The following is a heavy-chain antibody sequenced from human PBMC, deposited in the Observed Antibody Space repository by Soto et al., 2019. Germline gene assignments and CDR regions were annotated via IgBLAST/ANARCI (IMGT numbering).Heavy chain of an antibody. CDR2: IIPIFGTA. CDR1: GGTFSSYA. D-gene: IGHD3-3*01. CDR3: ASRLITVFGVVTRYYYGMDV. Sequence: ASVKVSCKASGGTFSSYAISWVRQAPGQGLEWMGGIIPIFGTANYAQKFQGRVTITADESTSTAYMELSSLRSEDTAVYYCASRLITVFGVVTRYYYGMDVWGQGTTVTVSS. J-gene: IGHJ6*02. V-gene: IGHV1-69*13.